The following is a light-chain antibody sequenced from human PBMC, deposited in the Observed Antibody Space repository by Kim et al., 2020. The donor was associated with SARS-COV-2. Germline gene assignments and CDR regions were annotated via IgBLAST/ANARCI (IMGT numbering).Light chain of an antibody. Sequence: GQSLTIASPETSSDVGRYDFVSWYQQHPGKAPTLILYDVSERPAGVPDRFSGSKSGYAASLTISGLQAEDEADYWCGSYADKLRYVFGSGTKVTVL. J-gene: IGLJ1*01. CDR1: SSDVGRYDF. CDR2: DVS. V-gene: IGLV2-11*03. CDR3: GSYADKLRYV.